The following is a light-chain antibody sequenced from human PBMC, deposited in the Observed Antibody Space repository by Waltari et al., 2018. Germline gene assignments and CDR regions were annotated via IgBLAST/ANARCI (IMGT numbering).Light chain of an antibody. J-gene: IGKJ1*01. CDR2: DAS. V-gene: IGKV3-11*01. CDR1: QSVRIH. Sequence: EIMLTQSPATLSLSPGERATLSCRASQSVRIHLAWYQHRPGQAPRLLIYDASNRATGIPARFSGAGFGTDFTLTISSLEPEDFAVYYCQQRTFSPPLTFGQGTRVEIK. CDR3: QQRTFSPPLT.